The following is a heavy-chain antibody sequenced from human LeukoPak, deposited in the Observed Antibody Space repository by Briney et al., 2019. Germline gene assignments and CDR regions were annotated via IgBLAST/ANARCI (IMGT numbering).Heavy chain of an antibody. Sequence: SETLSLTCTVSDGSISSYYWSWIRQPPGKGLEWIGYIYNSGNSYYNPSLKSRASISVDTPKNQFSLKLSSVTAADTAVYYCARLYYYYGMDVWGQGTTVTVSS. V-gene: IGHV4-4*08. CDR1: DGSISSYY. CDR3: ARLYYYYGMDV. CDR2: IYNSGNS. J-gene: IGHJ6*02.